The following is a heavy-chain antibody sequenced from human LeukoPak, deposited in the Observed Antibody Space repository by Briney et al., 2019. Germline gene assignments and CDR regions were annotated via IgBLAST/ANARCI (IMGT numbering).Heavy chain of an antibody. D-gene: IGHD6-19*01. CDR1: GFTFSSYA. Sequence: GGSLRLSCTASGFTFSSYAMYWVRQAPGKGLEWVSGIFGSGGSAHYADSVKGRFTISRNNSKNTVYLQMNSLRAEDTAVYYCGKTTTGYSSGRYPAWPVDYWGQGTLVTVSS. J-gene: IGHJ4*02. V-gene: IGHV3-23*01. CDR2: IFGSGGSA. CDR3: GKTTTGYSSGRYPAWPVDY.